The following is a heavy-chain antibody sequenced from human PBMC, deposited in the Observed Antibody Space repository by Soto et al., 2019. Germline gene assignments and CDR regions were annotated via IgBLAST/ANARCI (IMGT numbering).Heavy chain of an antibody. CDR1: GYSFTSYY. J-gene: IGHJ4*02. V-gene: IGHV1-46*01. CDR2: INPSDRTT. CDR3: ASAPRLRGASVDY. D-gene: IGHD2-21*02. Sequence: QVQLVQSGAEVKKPGASVKVSCKTSGYSFTSYYIHWVRQAPRQGLEWMGIINPSDRTTYYAQKFTGSVTMTGATATRPGYLELSSLRSEGTAVYYCASAPRLRGASVDYWGQAAMATASS.